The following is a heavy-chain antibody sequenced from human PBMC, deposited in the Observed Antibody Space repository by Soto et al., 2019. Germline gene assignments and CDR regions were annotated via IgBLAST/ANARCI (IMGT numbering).Heavy chain of an antibody. CDR2: ISSSGGST. J-gene: IGHJ4*02. Sequence: EVQLLESGGDLIQPGGSLRLSCAASGFTFSSYAMSWVRQAPGKGLGWVSAISSSGGSTFYADSVKGRFTISRDNSRNTLYLQMNSVRAEDTAIYYCAKYQPMTQPRPYFDYWGQGTLVTVSS. CDR1: GFTFSSYA. V-gene: IGHV3-23*01. CDR3: AKYQPMTQPRPYFDY. D-gene: IGHD3-22*01.